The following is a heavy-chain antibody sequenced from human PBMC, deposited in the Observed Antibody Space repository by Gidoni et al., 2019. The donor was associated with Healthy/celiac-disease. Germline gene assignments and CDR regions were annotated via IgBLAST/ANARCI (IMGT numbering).Heavy chain of an antibody. Sequence: QVQLVQSGAEVKKPGSSVKVSCKASGGTFRSYALSWVRQAPGQGLEWMGGIIPIVGTANYAQKHRGRVTITADESTSTAYMELSSLRSEDTAVYYCARLETLEPRKSVYYYGMDGWGQGTTVTVSS. CDR2: IIPIVGTA. D-gene: IGHD1-1*01. V-gene: IGHV1-69*01. CDR3: ARLETLEPRKSVYYYGMDG. J-gene: IGHJ6*02. CDR1: GGTFRSYA.